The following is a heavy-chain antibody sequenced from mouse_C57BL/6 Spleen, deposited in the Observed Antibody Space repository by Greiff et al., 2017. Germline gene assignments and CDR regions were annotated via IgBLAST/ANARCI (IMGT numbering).Heavy chain of an antibody. D-gene: IGHD1-1*01. CDR3: VRAIYYGLEGYFDV. V-gene: IGHV10-3*01. CDR2: IRSKSSNYAT. J-gene: IGHJ1*03. CDR1: GFTFNTYA. Sequence: EVQRVESGGGLVQPKGSLKLSCAASGFTFNTYAMHWVRQAPGKGLEWVARIRSKSSNYATYYADSVKDRFTLSRDDSQSMLYLQMNNLKTEDTAMYYCVRAIYYGLEGYFDVWGTGTTVTVSS.